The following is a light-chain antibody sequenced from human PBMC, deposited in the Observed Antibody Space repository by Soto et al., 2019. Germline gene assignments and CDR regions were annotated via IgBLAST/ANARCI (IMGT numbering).Light chain of an antibody. V-gene: IGLV2-14*01. CDR2: EVT. CDR3: NSYTLSRTVV. Sequence: QSVLTQPASVSGSPGQSITLSCAVTSSDIGAHNFVSWYQHHPGKAPKLIIYEVTKWPSGVSTRFSGSKAGNTASLTISGLQAEDEADYYCNSYTLSRTVVFGGGTKLTVL. J-gene: IGLJ2*01. CDR1: SSDIGAHNF.